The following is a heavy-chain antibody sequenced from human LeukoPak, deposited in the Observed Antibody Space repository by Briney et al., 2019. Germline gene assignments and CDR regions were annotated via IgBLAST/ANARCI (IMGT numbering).Heavy chain of an antibody. Sequence: GGSLRLSCAASGFTFSDYYMSWIRQAPGKGLEWVSYISSSGSTIYYADSVKGRFTISRDNAKNSLYLQMNSLRAEDTAVYYCARDWPYYDSSGYYPKSWSYYYGMDVWGQGTTVTVSS. CDR1: GFTFSDYY. J-gene: IGHJ6*02. CDR2: ISSSGSTI. CDR3: ARDWPYYDSSGYYPKSWSYYYGMDV. V-gene: IGHV3-11*01. D-gene: IGHD3-22*01.